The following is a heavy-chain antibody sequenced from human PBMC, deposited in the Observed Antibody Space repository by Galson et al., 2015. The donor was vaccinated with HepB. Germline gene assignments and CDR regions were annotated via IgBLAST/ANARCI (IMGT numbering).Heavy chain of an antibody. CDR3: VRGYTYALH. Sequence: SLRLSCAASGFPFTNFWMTWVRQAPGKGLEWVANIKENGIEKNYVDSVKGRFTISRDNAKNSLYLQMNSLTADDTAVYYCVRGYTYALHWGQGTLVTVSS. V-gene: IGHV3-7*03. J-gene: IGHJ4*02. D-gene: IGHD5-18*01. CDR1: GFPFTNFW. CDR2: IKENGIEK.